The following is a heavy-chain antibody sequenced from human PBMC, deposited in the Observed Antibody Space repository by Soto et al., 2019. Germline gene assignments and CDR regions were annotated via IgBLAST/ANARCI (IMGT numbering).Heavy chain of an antibody. CDR3: VRDIGDYFRSGSYDKDAVNGMDV. CDR1: GFSFKDFG. J-gene: IGHJ6*01. Sequence: EVQLVESGGGWVQPGRSLRLSCAASGFSFKDFGMHWVRQGPGKGLEWVSGISWNSGGTAYADAVKGRFTISRDNTKNSLYLQMTSLRREDTALYYCVRDIGDYFRSGSYDKDAVNGMDVWGPGTTVTVSS. CDR2: ISWNSGGT. D-gene: IGHD3-10*01. V-gene: IGHV3-9*01.